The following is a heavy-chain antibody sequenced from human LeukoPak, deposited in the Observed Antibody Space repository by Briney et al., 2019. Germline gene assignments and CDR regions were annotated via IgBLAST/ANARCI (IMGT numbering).Heavy chain of an antibody. V-gene: IGHV3-23*01. CDR1: GFTFSSYA. CDR3: ARDLMAAVAGIDY. CDR2: ISGSGGST. D-gene: IGHD6-19*01. Sequence: GGSLRLSCAASGFTFSSYAMSWVRQAPGKGLEWVSAISGSGGSTYYADSVKGRFTISRDNAKNSLYLQMNSLRAEDTAVYYCARDLMAAVAGIDYWGQGTLVTVSS. J-gene: IGHJ4*02.